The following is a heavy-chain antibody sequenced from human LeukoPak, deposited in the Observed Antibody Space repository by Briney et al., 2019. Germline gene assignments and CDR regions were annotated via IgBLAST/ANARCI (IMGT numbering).Heavy chain of an antibody. J-gene: IGHJ4*02. CDR1: GYNFSRYW. Sequence: GESLKISCKGSGYNFSRYWIGWVRQMPGRGLEWVGVIYPGDSHAIYSPSFQGQVTPSADKSISTAYLQWSGLTTSDTAMYYCARADPRDGSGSSPFDYWGQGTLVTVSS. D-gene: IGHD3-10*01. CDR3: ARADPRDGSGSSPFDY. CDR2: IYPGDSHA. V-gene: IGHV5-51*01.